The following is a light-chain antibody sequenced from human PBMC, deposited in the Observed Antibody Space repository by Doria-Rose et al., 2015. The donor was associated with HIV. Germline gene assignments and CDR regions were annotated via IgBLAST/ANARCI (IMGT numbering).Light chain of an antibody. Sequence: QSVLIQPASVSGSPGQSITISCTGTSSDVGGFGYVSWYQQHPGKAPKLMIYDVSNRPSGVSNRFSGPKSGDTASLIISGLQAEDEADYYCNSYTTSSTHNYVFGTGTKVTVL. CDR3: NSYTTSSTHNYV. J-gene: IGLJ1*01. CDR1: SSDVGGFGY. CDR2: DVS. V-gene: IGLV2-14*03.